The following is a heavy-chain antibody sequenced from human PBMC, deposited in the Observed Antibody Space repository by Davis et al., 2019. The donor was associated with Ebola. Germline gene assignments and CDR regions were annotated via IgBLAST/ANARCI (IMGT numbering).Heavy chain of an antibody. CDR1: GYTFTSYG. J-gene: IGHJ6*02. D-gene: IGHD4-11*01. Sequence: AASVKVSCKASGYTFTSYGISWVRQAPGQGLEWMGWISAYNGNTNYAQKLQGRVTMTTDTSTSTAYMELRSLRSDDTAVYYCAKDYSPLYYYYGMDVWGQGTTVTVSS. CDR3: AKDYSPLYYYYGMDV. CDR2: ISAYNGNT. V-gene: IGHV1-18*01.